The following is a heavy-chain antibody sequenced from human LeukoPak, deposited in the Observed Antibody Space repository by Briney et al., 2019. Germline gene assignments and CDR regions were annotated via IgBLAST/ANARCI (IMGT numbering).Heavy chain of an antibody. D-gene: IGHD6-19*01. CDR1: GYAFTSYS. CDR2: ISAYNGNT. CDR3: ARLSSIAVAGTYGY. J-gene: IGHJ4*02. Sequence: GASVKVSCKASGYAFTSYSISWVRQAPGQGLEWMGWISAYNGNTNYAQKLQGRVTMTTDTSTSTAYMELRSLRSDDTAVYYCARLSSIAVAGTYGYWGQGTLVTVSS. V-gene: IGHV1-18*01.